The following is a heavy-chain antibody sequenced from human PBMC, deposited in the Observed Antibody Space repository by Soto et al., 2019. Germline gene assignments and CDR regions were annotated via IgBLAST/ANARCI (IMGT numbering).Heavy chain of an antibody. J-gene: IGHJ4*02. Sequence: EMQVLESGGGLVQPGGSLRLSCAASGFTFSSYGMNWVRQAPGKGLEWVSGIRSDGDTTYNADSVKGRFTVSRDTSKNTVDLQMNSLRAENTAVYYCAKGKGVGATPDGANCWGQGTLVTVSS. CDR3: AKGKGVGATPDGANC. D-gene: IGHD1-26*01. CDR2: IRSDGDTT. CDR1: GFTFSSYG. V-gene: IGHV3-23*01.